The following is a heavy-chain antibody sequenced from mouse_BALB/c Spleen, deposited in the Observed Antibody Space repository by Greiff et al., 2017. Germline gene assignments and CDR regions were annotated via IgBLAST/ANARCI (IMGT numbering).Heavy chain of an antibody. CDR1: GFSLTSYG. CDR3: ARDHGNYWFAY. Sequence: VKLMESGPGLVAPSQSLSITCTVSGFSLTSYGEHWVRQPPGKGLEWLGVIWAGGSTNYNSALMSRLSISKDNSKSQVFLKMNSLQTDDTAMYYCARDHGNYWFAYWGQGTLVTVSA. CDR2: IWAGGST. J-gene: IGHJ3*01. V-gene: IGHV2-9*02. D-gene: IGHD2-1*01.